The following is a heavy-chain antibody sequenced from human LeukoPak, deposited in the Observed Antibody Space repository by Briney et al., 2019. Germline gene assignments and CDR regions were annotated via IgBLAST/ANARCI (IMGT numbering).Heavy chain of an antibody. D-gene: IGHD5-24*01. V-gene: IGHV4-61*02. Sequence: PSQTLSLTCTVSGGSISSGSYYWSWIRQPAGKGLEWIGRIYTSGSTNYSPSLKSRVTISVDTSKNQFSLKLSSVTAADTAVYYCARHEEEDGYNAKTFDFWGQGTLATVSS. J-gene: IGHJ4*02. CDR1: GGSISSGSYY. CDR2: IYTSGST. CDR3: ARHEEEDGYNAKTFDF.